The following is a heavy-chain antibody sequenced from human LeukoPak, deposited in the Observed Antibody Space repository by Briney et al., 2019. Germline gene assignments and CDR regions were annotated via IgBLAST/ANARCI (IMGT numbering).Heavy chain of an antibody. CDR2: TRNKANSYTT. CDR3: ARVSRPLWDSSGYSIPSDAFDI. CDR1: GFTFSDHY. V-gene: IGHV3-72*01. D-gene: IGHD3-22*01. J-gene: IGHJ3*02. Sequence: GGSLRLSCAASGFTFSDHYMDWVRQAPGKGQEWVGRTRNKANSYTTEYAASVKGRFTISRDDSKNSLYLQMNSLKTEDTAVYYCARVSRPLWDSSGYSIPSDAFDIWGQGTMVTVSS.